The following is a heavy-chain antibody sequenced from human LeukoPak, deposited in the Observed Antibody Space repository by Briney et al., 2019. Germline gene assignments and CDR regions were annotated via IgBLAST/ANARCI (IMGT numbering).Heavy chain of an antibody. CDR2: ISYDGSNK. CDR1: GFTFSSYA. D-gene: IGHD5-12*01. Sequence: GGSLRLSCAASGFTFSSYAMHWVRQAPGKGLEWVAVISYDGSNKYYADSVKGRFTISRDNSKNTLYLQMNSLRAEDTAVYYCARDGGVATITQGYFDYWGQGTLVTVSS. V-gene: IGHV3-30*04. CDR3: ARDGGVATITQGYFDY. J-gene: IGHJ4*02.